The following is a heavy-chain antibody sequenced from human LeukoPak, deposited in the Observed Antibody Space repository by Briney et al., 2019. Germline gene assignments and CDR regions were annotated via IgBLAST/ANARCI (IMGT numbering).Heavy chain of an antibody. V-gene: IGHV3-74*01. J-gene: IGHJ4*02. CDR2: INFDGSVK. CDR1: GITFNRYW. Sequence: GGSLRLSCVASGITFNRYWMHWVRQAPGKGPVWVASINFDGSVKTYADSVKGQFTISRDNAKNTLYVQMNSLTAEDTAVYYCATEGPHNFDYWGLGTLVTVSS. CDR3: ATEGPHNFDY.